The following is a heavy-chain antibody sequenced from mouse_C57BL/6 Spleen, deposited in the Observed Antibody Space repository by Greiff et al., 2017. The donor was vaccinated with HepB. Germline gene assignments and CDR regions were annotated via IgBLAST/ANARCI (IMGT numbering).Heavy chain of an antibody. CDR3: ARGGLDGYYEGFAY. Sequence: VQLQQSGAELVRPGTSVKLSCKASGYTFTSYWMHWVKQRPGQGLEWIGVIDPSDSYTNYNQKFKGKATLTVDTSSSTAYMQLSSLTSEDSAVYYCARGGLDGYYEGFAYWGQGTLVTVSA. D-gene: IGHD2-3*01. J-gene: IGHJ3*01. CDR1: GYTFTSYW. CDR2: IDPSDSYT. V-gene: IGHV1-59*01.